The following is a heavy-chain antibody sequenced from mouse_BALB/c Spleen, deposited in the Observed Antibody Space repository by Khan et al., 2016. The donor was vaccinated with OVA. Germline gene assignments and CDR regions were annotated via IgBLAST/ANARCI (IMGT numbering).Heavy chain of an antibody. D-gene: IGHD2-14*01. Sequence: QIQLVQSGPELKKPGETVRISCKASGYTFTTAGIQWVQKMPGKGLKWIGWINTHSGVPKYAEDFKGRFAFSLEISVNTAYLQITNLKNEDTATYCCARGGAAYYRNDGSAMEYWGEGTSGTVSS. CDR2: INTHSGVP. CDR3: ARGGAAYYRNDGSAMEY. J-gene: IGHJ4*01. CDR1: GYTFTTAG. V-gene: IGHV9-4*02.